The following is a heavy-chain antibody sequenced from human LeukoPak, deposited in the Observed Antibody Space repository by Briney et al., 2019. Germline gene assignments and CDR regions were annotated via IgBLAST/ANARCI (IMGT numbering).Heavy chain of an antibody. Sequence: ASVTVSCKASRGTFSSYGISWVRQAPGQGLEWMGEVIAIFGRVKYGQKFQGRATITTDESTSTAYMELSSLTSEDTGVYYCARGELGDSSGFSFFDYWGQGTLVTVSS. J-gene: IGHJ4*02. D-gene: IGHD3-22*01. CDR1: RGTFSSYG. CDR3: ARGELGDSSGFSFFDY. CDR2: VIAIFGRV. V-gene: IGHV1-69*05.